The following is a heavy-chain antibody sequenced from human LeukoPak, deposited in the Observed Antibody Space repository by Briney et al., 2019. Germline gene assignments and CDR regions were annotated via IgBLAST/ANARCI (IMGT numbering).Heavy chain of an antibody. D-gene: IGHD2-21*02. Sequence: GASVKVSCKASGYTFTSYDINWVRQAPGQGLEWMGGIIPNIGTANYAQKFQGRVTITTDTSMSTAYMELSSLRSEDTAVYYCARDDRRDGCQLDYCGRGTLVIVSS. V-gene: IGHV1-69*05. CDR3: ARDDRRDGCQLDY. CDR2: IIPNIGTA. J-gene: IGHJ4*02. CDR1: GYTFTSYD.